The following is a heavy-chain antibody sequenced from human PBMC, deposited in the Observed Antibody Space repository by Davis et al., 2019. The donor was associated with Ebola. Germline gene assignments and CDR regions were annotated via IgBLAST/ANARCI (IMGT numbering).Heavy chain of an antibody. V-gene: IGHV4-59*08. J-gene: IGHJ3*02. CDR1: AGSIRSYY. CDR3: ARISHTNAFDI. CDR2: IYYSGST. Sequence: SETLSLTCTVSAGSIRSYYWSWIRQPPGKGLEWIGYIYYSGSTNYNPSLKSRVTISVDTSKNQFSLKLSSVTAADTAVYYCARISHTNAFDIWGQGTMVTVSS.